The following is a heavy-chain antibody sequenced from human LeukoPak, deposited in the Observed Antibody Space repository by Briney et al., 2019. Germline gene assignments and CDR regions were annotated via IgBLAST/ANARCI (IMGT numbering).Heavy chain of an antibody. D-gene: IGHD6-13*01. V-gene: IGHV4-39*07. J-gene: IGHJ4*02. CDR1: GGSISTSTYY. CDR2: IYYSGSP. CDR3: ARKPIVSSSWYYFDY. Sequence: SETLSLTRTVSGGSISTSTYYWGWIRQPPGKGLEWIGSIYYSGSPYYNPSLKSRVTISVDTSNNQFSLKLSSVTAADTAVYYCARKPIVSSSWYYFDYWGQGTLVTVSS.